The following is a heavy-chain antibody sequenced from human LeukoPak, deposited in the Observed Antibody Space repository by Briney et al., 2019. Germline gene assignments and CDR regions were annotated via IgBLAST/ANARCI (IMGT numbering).Heavy chain of an antibody. V-gene: IGHV3-15*01. CDR2: IKSKTDGGTT. D-gene: IGHD3-22*01. Sequence: GGSLRLSCAASGFTFSNARMSWVRQAPGKGLEWVGRIKSKTDGGTTDYAAPVKGRFTISRDDSKNTLYLQMNSLKTEDTAVYYCTTGGITMIVVVTLDYYFDYWGQGTLVTVSS. CDR3: TTGGITMIVVVTLDYYFDY. J-gene: IGHJ4*02. CDR1: GFTFSNAR.